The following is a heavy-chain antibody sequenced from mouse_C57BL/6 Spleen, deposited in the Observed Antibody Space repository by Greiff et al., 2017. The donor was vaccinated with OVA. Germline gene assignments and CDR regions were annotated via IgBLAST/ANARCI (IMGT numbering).Heavy chain of an antibody. D-gene: IGHD2-4*01. CDR2: INPGGGYT. CDR3: ARANDYRCYFDY. Sequence: VQLQESGAELVKPGASVKMSCKASGYTFTSYWMHWVKQRPGQGLEWIGDINPGGGYTKYNQKFKGKATLTADTSSSTAYMQLSSLTSEDSAVYYCARANDYRCYFDYWGKGTTVTVSS. V-gene: IGHV1-4*01. CDR1: GYTFTSYW. J-gene: IGHJ1*03.